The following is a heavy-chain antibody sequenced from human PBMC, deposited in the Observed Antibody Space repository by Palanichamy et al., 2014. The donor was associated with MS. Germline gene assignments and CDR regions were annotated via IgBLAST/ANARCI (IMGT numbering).Heavy chain of an antibody. V-gene: IGHV4-59*01. CDR2: IYYTGST. D-gene: IGHD5-24*01. CDR3: ARDSREGYTDAFDM. CDR1: GDSISSYF. Sequence: QVQLQESGPGLVKPSETLSLTCTVSGDSISSYFWSWIRQPPGEGLEWIGYIYYTGSTNYNPSLKSRVTMSVDTPNKFSLKLKSVTAADTAVYYCARDSREGYTDAFDMWGQGTMVTVSS. J-gene: IGHJ3*02.